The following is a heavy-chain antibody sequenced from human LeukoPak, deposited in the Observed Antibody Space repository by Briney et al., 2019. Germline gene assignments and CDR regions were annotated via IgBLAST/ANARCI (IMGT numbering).Heavy chain of an antibody. V-gene: IGHV3-21*01. D-gene: IGHD3-10*02. CDR2: ISSRSSYI. Sequence: GGSLRLSCAASGFTFSNYSMNWARQAPGKGLEWVSSISSRSSYIYYADSVKGRFTISRDNAKNSLYLQMNSLRAEDTAVYYCAHGTMYQLDSWGQGTLVTVSS. CDR3: AHGTMYQLDS. CDR1: GFTFSNYS. J-gene: IGHJ4*02.